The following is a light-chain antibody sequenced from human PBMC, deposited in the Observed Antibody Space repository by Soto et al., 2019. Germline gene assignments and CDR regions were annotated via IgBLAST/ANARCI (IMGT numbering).Light chain of an antibody. CDR1: SSDVGGYNY. V-gene: IGLV2-11*01. Sequence: QSVLTQPRSVSGSPGQSVTLSCTGTSSDVGGYNYVSWYQQHPGKAPKLMIYDVSKRPSGVPDRFSGSKSGNTASLTISGLQAEDEADYYCCSYAGSYTRYVFGTGTKVTVL. CDR2: DVS. J-gene: IGLJ1*01. CDR3: CSYAGSYTRYV.